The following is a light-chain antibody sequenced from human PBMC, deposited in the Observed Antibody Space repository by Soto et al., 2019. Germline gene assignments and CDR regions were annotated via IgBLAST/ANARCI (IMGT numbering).Light chain of an antibody. CDR2: AAS. V-gene: IGKV1-9*01. CDR3: QQYYSYPQFT. J-gene: IGKJ3*01. Sequence: DIQLTQSPSFLSASVGDRVTITCRASQGISSYLAWFQQKPGKAPKLLIYAASTLQSGVPSRFSGSGSGTDFTLTISCLQSEDFATYYCQQYYSYPQFTFGPGTKVDIK. CDR1: QGISSY.